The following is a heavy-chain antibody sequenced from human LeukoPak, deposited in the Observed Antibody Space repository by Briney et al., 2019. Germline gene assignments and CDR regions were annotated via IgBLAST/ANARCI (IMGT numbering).Heavy chain of an antibody. CDR2: ISTSSSYI. CDR3: ATYRQVLLPFES. V-gene: IGHV3-21*01. CDR1: GFTFSSYC. D-gene: IGHD2-8*02. J-gene: IGHJ4*02. Sequence: GGSLRLSCAASGFTFSSYCMNWVRQAPGKGLEWVSFISTSSSYIHYADSVKGRFTISRNNAKNSLYLQMNSLRAEGTAVYYCATYRQVLLPFESWGQGTLVTVSS.